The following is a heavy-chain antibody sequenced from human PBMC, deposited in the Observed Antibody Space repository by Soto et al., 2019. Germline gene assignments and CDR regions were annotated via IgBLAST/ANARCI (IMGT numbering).Heavy chain of an antibody. CDR3: VKDFRCAD. CDR1: GFTFSSYA. D-gene: IGHD2-8*01. CDR2: ISGDGADT. J-gene: IGHJ4*02. Sequence: EVQLLESGGGLVQPGGSLRLSYAASGFTFSSYAMGWVRQAPGKGLEWVSAISGDGADTYYADSVRGRFTISRDNSKNTLSLQMNSLRDEDTALYYCVKDFRCADWGQGTRVTVSS. V-gene: IGHV3-23*01.